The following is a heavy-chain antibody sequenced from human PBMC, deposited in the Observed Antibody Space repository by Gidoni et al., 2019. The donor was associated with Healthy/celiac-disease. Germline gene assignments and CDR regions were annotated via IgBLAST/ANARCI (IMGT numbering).Heavy chain of an antibody. Sequence: QVQLVQSGAALKKPGASVQVSCKVSGYTLTELSMHWVRQAPGKGLEWMGGFDPEDSETIYAQKCQGRVTMTEDTSTDTAYMELSSLRSEDTSVYYCQTLGYCSSTSCYDAFDIWGQGTMVTVSS. J-gene: IGHJ3*02. V-gene: IGHV1-24*01. CDR1: GYTLTELS. D-gene: IGHD2-2*01. CDR2: FDPEDSET. CDR3: QTLGYCSSTSCYDAFDI.